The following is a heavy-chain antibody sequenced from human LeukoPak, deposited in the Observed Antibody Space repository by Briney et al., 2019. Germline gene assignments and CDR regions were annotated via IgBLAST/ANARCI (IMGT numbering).Heavy chain of an antibody. CDR1: GFTFSSYA. J-gene: IGHJ4*02. Sequence: GGSLRLSCAASGFTFSSYAMSWVRQAPGKGLEWVSAISGSGGSTYYADSVKGRLTISRDNSKNTLYLQMNSLRAEDTAVYYCAGGEQWLVFDYWGQGTLVTVSS. V-gene: IGHV3-23*01. CDR2: ISGSGGST. D-gene: IGHD6-19*01. CDR3: AGGEQWLVFDY.